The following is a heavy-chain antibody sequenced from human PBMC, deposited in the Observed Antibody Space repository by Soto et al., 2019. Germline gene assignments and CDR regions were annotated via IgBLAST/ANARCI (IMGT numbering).Heavy chain of an antibody. V-gene: IGHV4-38-2*01. CDR1: GDSMRTDYY. Sequence: PSETLSLTCAVSGDSMRTDYYWGWVRQPPGKGLEWIGSIYHSGSAYYNPSLTSRVTISVDTSKNQFSLKVTSVTAADTAVYYCARLTTVRYFDYWGQGTLVTVS. CDR2: IYHSGSA. J-gene: IGHJ4*02. CDR3: ARLTTVRYFDY. D-gene: IGHD3-9*01.